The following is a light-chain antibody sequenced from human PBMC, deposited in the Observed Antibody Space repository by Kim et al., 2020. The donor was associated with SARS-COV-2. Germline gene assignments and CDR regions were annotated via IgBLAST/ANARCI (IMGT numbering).Light chain of an antibody. Sequence: VSPGERTTLSCGARKSVSSALAWYQQKPGQAPRLLIYAASTRATGIPARFSASGSGTEFTLTISALQSEDSAVYYCQQYNEWPLTFGGGTKVDIK. J-gene: IGKJ4*01. V-gene: IGKV3-15*01. CDR3: QQYNEWPLT. CDR1: KSVSSA. CDR2: AAS.